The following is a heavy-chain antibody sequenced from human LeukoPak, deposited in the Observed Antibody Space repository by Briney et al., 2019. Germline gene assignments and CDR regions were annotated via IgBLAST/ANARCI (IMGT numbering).Heavy chain of an antibody. CDR1: GGSFSDYY. J-gene: IGHJ3*02. V-gene: IGHV4-34*01. CDR3: ARGPYSYDSSGAFDI. CDR2: INHSGST. Sequence: SETLSLTCAVYGGSFSDYYWSWIRQPPGKGLEWNGEINHSGSTNYNPSLKSRVTISVDTSKNQFSLKLSSVTAADTAVYFCARGPYSYDSSGAFDIWGQGTMVTVSS. D-gene: IGHD3-22*01.